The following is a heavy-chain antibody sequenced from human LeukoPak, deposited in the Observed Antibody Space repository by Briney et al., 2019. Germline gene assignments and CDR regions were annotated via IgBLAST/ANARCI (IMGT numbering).Heavy chain of an antibody. CDR3: AKDGSQYGSGSYLEY. J-gene: IGHJ4*02. CDR1: GFTFSSYG. Sequence: GGSLRLSCAAPGFTFSSYGMHWVRQAPGKGLEWVAFIRYDGSNEYYADSVKGRFTISRDNSKNTLYLQMNSLRAEDTAVYFCAKDGSQYGSGSYLEYWGQGTLVTVSS. CDR2: IRYDGSNE. V-gene: IGHV3-30*02. D-gene: IGHD3-10*01.